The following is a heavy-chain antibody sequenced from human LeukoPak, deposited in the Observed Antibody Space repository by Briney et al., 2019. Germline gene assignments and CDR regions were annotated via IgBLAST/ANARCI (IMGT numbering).Heavy chain of an antibody. CDR1: GFTFRTYS. Sequence: GGSLRLACAASGFTFRTYSMNWVRQAPGKGLEWVSFISSTISTIYYADSVNGRFTISRDNAKNSLYLQMNSLRAEDTAVYYCQKEGTQGAHYYMDVLGKGSTLSVSS. J-gene: IGHJ6*03. D-gene: IGHD1-1*01. CDR3: QKEGTQGAHYYMDV. CDR2: ISSTISTI. V-gene: IGHV3-48*01.